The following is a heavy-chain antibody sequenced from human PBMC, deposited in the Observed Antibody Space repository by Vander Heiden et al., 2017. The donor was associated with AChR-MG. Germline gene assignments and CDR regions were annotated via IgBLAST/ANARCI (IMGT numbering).Heavy chain of an antibody. J-gene: IGHJ4*02. CDR1: GFSVRTSGVG. CDR3: AHSTSSSFCFDY. D-gene: IGHD6-13*01. CDR2: IYWDDDK. V-gene: IGHV2-5*02. Sequence: TLQESGPPLVTPPQPLTLTSPFSGFSVRTSGVGGGWSRQPPGKALEWLARIYWDDDKRYSPSLKSRLTITKDTSKNQVVLTMTNMDPVDTATYYCAHSTSSSFCFDYWGQGTLVTVSS.